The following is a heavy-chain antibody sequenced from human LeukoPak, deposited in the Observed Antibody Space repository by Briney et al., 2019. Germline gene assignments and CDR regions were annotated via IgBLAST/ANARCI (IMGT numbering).Heavy chain of an antibody. CDR1: GYSFTNYW. J-gene: IGHJ5*02. CDR2: IYPGDSET. Sequence: GESLKISCKGSGYSFTNYWIGWVRQMPGKGLEWMGIIYPGDSETRYSPSFQGQVTISADKSISTAYLQWSSLKASDTAMYYCARATKPTRFDPWGQGTLVTVSS. CDR3: ARATKPTRFDP. V-gene: IGHV5-51*01.